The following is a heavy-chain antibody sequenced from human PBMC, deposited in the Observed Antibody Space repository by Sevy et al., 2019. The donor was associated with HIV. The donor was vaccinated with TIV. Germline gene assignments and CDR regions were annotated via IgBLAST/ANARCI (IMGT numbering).Heavy chain of an antibody. Sequence: GGSLRLSCAASGFTFSSYGMHWVRQAPGKGLEWVAVIWYDGSNKYYADSVKGRFTIYRDDSKNTLYLQMNSLRAEDTAVYYCARDLLDSYYYYYYYGMDVWGQGPTVTVSS. CDR2: IWYDGSNK. CDR3: ARDLLDSYYYYYYYGMDV. J-gene: IGHJ6*02. CDR1: GFTFSSYG. V-gene: IGHV3-33*01. D-gene: IGHD3-10*01.